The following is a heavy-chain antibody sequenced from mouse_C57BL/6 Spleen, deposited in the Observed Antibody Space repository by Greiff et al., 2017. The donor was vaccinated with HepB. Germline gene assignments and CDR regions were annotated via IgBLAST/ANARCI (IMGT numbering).Heavy chain of an antibody. D-gene: IGHD3-2*02. Sequence: VQLQQSGAELVRPGASVKLSCTASGFNIKDDYMHWVKQRPEQGLEWIGWIDPENGDTEYASKFQGKATITADTSSNTAYLQLSSLTSEDTAVYYCTTGSSRPYYYAMDYWGQGTSVTVSS. V-gene: IGHV14-4*01. J-gene: IGHJ4*01. CDR3: TTGSSRPYYYAMDY. CDR1: GFNIKDDY. CDR2: IDPENGDT.